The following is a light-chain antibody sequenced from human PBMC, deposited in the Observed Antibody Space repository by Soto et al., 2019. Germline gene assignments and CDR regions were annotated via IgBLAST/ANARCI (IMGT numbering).Light chain of an antibody. CDR2: ADS. V-gene: IGKV3-11*02. J-gene: IGKJ5*01. CDR1: QSISGY. CDR3: QQRYNWPIT. Sequence: EIVLTQSPATLSVSPGERATLSCRASQSISGYLGWYQQKPGQAPRLLIYADSNRATGIPARFSGSGSGREFTLTISSLEPEDFSVYYCQQRYNWPITFGQGTRLEIK.